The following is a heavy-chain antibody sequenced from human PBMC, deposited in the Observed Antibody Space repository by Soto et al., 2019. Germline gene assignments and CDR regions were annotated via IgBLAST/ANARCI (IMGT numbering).Heavy chain of an antibody. Sequence: GASLQISGEGSWYTFTYYWIGWVRQVPGQGLEWMGVTYPFDSDTRYSPSFQGRVTISAVQSTNTAYLDLSRLQASDTAIYYCGRNYGGHNTGINYWRQGTLVTVSS. CDR3: GRNYGGHNTGINY. J-gene: IGHJ4*01. V-gene: IGHV5-51*01. CDR2: TYPFDSDT. D-gene: IGHD3-16*01. CDR1: WYTFTYYW.